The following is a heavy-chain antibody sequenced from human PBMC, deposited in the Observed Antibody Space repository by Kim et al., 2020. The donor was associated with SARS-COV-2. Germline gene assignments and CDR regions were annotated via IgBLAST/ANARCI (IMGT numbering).Heavy chain of an antibody. CDR2: ISYDGSNK. J-gene: IGHJ6*02. Sequence: GGSLRLSCAASGFTFSSYAMHWVRQAPGKGLEWVAVISYDGSNKYYADSVKGRFTISRDNSKNTLYLQMNSLRAEDTAVYYCAKVRGVINYGMDVWGQGT. D-gene: IGHD3-10*01. V-gene: IGHV3-30*04. CDR1: GFTFSSYA. CDR3: AKVRGVINYGMDV.